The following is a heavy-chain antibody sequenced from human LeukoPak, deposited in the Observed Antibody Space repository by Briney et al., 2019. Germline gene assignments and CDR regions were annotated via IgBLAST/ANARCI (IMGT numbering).Heavy chain of an antibody. J-gene: IGHJ5*02. Sequence: ASVKVSCEASGYTFTSYGISWVRQAPGQGLEWMGWISAYNGNTNYAQKLQGRVTMTTDTSTSTAYMELRSLRSDDTAVYYCAGGLRGGNWFDPWGQGTLVTVSS. CDR2: ISAYNGNT. CDR1: GYTFTSYG. D-gene: IGHD5-12*01. V-gene: IGHV1-18*01. CDR3: AGGLRGGNWFDP.